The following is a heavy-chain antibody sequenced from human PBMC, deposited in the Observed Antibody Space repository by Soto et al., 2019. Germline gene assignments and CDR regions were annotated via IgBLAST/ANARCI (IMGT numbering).Heavy chain of an antibody. CDR3: AKVIRADSTSSNFYYYSGMDV. CDR1: GFSFSTYG. J-gene: IGHJ6*02. V-gene: IGHV3-30*18. Sequence: QVQMVESGGGVVQPGRSLRLSCAASGFSFSTYGMHWVRQAPGKGLEWMAVISNDGSNKYYADSVKGRFTISRDNSKDTLFLQMNSLRGEDTAIYYCAKVIRADSTSSNFYYYSGMDVWGQGTTVNVSS. D-gene: IGHD6-6*01. CDR2: ISNDGSNK.